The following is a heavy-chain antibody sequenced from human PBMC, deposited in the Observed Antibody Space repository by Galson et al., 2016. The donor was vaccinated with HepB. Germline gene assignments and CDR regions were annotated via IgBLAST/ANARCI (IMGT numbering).Heavy chain of an antibody. V-gene: IGHV4-31*03. D-gene: IGHD2-15*01. CDR1: GGAVSSGGYS. CDR3: TRTLPASYYYSMDV. Sequence: TLSLTCTVSGGAVSSGGYSWTWIRQLPGKGLEWIGYIHFSGRTYYNPSLRSRVSVSVDTSKNQFSLRVNSVTAADTAVYYCTRTLPASYYYSMDVWGKGTTVTVSS. J-gene: IGHJ6*04. CDR2: IHFSGRT.